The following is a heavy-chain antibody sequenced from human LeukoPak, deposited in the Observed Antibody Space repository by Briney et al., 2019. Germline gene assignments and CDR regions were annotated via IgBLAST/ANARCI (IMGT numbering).Heavy chain of an antibody. CDR3: ARVSGYDWESFYDY. J-gene: IGHJ4*02. Sequence: GSLRLSCAASGLTFSGNHMDWVRQAPGKGLEWIGYIYYSGSTNYNPSLKSRVTISVDTSKNQFSLKLSSVTAADTAVYYCARVSGYDWESFYDYWGQGTLVTVSS. CDR2: IYYSGST. V-gene: IGHV4-59*01. D-gene: IGHD5-12*01. CDR1: GLTFSGNH.